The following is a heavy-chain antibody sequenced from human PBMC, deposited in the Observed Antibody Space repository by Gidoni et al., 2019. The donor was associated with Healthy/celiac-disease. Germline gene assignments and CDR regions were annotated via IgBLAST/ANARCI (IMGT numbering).Heavy chain of an antibody. D-gene: IGHD2-2*01. J-gene: IGHJ4*02. CDR2: IYTSGST. CDR1: GGSISSYY. CDR3: AREVVVPAANYFDY. Sequence: QVQLQESGPGLVKPSETLSLTCTVSGGSISSYYWSWIRQPAGKGLGWIGRIYTSGSTNYNPSLKSRVTMSVDTSKNQFSLKLSSVTAADTAVYYCAREVVVPAANYFDYWGQGTLVTVSS. V-gene: IGHV4-4*07.